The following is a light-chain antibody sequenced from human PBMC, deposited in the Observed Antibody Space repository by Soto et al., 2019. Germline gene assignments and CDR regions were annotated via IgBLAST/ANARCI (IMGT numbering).Light chain of an antibody. Sequence: DIQMTQSPSSLSASVGDRVTITCRASQSIADYLNWYQQKAGNAPELLIYAASTLQSGVPSRFSGSGSGTDFTLTISSLQPEDFATYYCQQSYGTPRTFGQGTKVGIK. CDR2: AAS. J-gene: IGKJ1*01. CDR3: QQSYGTPRT. CDR1: QSIADY. V-gene: IGKV1-39*01.